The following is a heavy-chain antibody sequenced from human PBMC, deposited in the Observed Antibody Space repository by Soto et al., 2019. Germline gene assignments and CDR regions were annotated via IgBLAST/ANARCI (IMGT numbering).Heavy chain of an antibody. D-gene: IGHD2-15*01. CDR1: GDSITRNSYC. CDR3: ARPSPRYCSGGSCLEFPDAFDI. J-gene: IGHJ3*02. Sequence: SETLSLTCTVSGDSITRNSYCWAWIRQPPGKGLEWIGSIYYSGSTYYNPSLKSRVTISVDTSKNQFSLKLSSVTAADTAVYYCARPSPRYCSGGSCLEFPDAFDIWGQGTMVTVSS. CDR2: IYYSGST. V-gene: IGHV4-39*01.